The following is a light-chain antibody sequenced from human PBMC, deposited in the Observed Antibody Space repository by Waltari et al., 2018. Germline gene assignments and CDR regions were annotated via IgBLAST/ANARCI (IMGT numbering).Light chain of an antibody. J-gene: IGKJ5*01. V-gene: IGKV3-15*01. Sequence: EIVMTQSPATLSVSPGETATISCRASQSVSSNVAWYQKKPGQAPRLLIYYASIKATSIPARFRGGGSGTEFTLTISSLQSEDFAVYYFQQYNRWPPITFGQGTRLEIK. CDR2: YAS. CDR1: QSVSSN. CDR3: QQYNRWPPIT.